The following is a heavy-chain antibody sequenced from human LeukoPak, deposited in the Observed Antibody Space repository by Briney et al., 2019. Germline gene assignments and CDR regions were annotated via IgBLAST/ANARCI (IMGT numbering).Heavy chain of an antibody. CDR1: GGSISSYY. V-gene: IGHV4-59*01. J-gene: IGHJ5*02. CDR2: IYYSGST. Sequence: PSETLSLTCTVSGGSISSYYWSWIRQPPGKGLEWIGYIYYSGSTNYNPSLKSRVTISVDTSKNQFSLKLSSVTAADTAVYYCARDGSGYSSAGWFDPWGQGTLVTVSS. CDR3: ARDGSGYSSAGWFDP. D-gene: IGHD6-25*01.